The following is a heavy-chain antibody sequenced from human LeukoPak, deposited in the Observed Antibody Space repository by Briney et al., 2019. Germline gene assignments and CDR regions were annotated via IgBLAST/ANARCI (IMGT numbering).Heavy chain of an antibody. D-gene: IGHD3-22*01. V-gene: IGHV3-30*18. J-gene: IGHJ4*02. CDR3: AKGGDSSGYYGGPDY. Sequence: GGSLRLSCVTSGFIFSSYGMHWVRQAPDKGLEWVAVISNDGSNKYYADSVKGRFIISRDNSKNTLYLQMNSLRAGDTAVYYCAKGGDSSGYYGGPDYWGQGTLVTVSS. CDR1: GFIFSSYG. CDR2: ISNDGSNK.